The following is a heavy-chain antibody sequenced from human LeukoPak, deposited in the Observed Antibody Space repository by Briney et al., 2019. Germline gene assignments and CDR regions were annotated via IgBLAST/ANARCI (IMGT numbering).Heavy chain of an antibody. CDR1: GGFNTHYY. D-gene: IGHD3-22*01. V-gene: IGHV4-59*01. J-gene: IGHJ4*02. Sequence: SETLSLTCSVSGGFNTHYYWSWIRQPPGKGLEWIGYIYHSGSTNYNPSLKSRVTISVDTSKNHFSLKLNSVTAADTAVYYCARGQWLPVFDFWGQGTLVTVSS. CDR2: IYHSGST. CDR3: ARGQWLPVFDF.